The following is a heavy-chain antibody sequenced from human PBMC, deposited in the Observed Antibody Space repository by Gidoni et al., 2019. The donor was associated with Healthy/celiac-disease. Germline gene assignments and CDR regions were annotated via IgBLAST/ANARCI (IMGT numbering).Heavy chain of an antibody. V-gene: IGHV3-23*01. CDR2: ISGSGGST. CDR3: AKDLFYYDSSGYDVFDY. D-gene: IGHD3-22*01. Sequence: EVQLLESGGGLVQPGGSLRLSCAAPGFTFSSYAMSWVRQAPGKGLEWVSAISGSGGSTYYADSVKGRFTISRDNSKNTLYLQMNSLRAEDTAVYYCAKDLFYYDSSGYDVFDYWGQGTLVTVSS. J-gene: IGHJ4*02. CDR1: GFTFSSYA.